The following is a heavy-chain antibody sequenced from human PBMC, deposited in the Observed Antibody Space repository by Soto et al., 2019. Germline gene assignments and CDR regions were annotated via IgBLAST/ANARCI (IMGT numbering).Heavy chain of an antibody. CDR2: ISFNGGDT. D-gene: IGHD4-4*01. Sequence: GSLRLSCSASGFPFSRFAIHWVRQAPGKGLVYVSGISFNGGDTYHADSVKGRFSISRDNPKNTVYLQMSSLRAEDTAVYYCVKDGAVTFSGWFFDYWGQGTPVTVSS. CDR3: VKDGAVTFSGWFFDY. J-gene: IGHJ4*02. V-gene: IGHV3-64D*06. CDR1: GFPFSRFA.